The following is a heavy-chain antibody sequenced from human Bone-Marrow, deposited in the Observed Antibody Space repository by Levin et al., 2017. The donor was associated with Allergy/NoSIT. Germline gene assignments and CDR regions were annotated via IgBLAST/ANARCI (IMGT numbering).Heavy chain of an antibody. D-gene: IGHD3-22*01. Sequence: ASVKVSCKASGYTFSNFAVNWVRQAPGQRLEWMGWINGGNGHTKNSQKFQDRVSITRDTTASTAYMELSSLRSEDTAVYYCARSTYDSSGYYLPLNYYYYGMDVWGQGTTVTVSS. CDR3: ARSTYDSSGYYLPLNYYYYGMDV. V-gene: IGHV1-3*01. CDR1: GYTFSNFA. J-gene: IGHJ6*02. CDR2: INGGNGHT.